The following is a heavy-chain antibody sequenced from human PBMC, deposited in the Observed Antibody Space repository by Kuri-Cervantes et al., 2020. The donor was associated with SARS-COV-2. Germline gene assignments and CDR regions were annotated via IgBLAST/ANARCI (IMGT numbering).Heavy chain of an antibody. CDR2: ISSSSSYI. J-gene: IGHJ6*02. CDR3: ASGTAMVTASYYYGMDV. CDR1: GFTFSSYS. Sequence: GESLKVSCAASGFTFSSYSMNWVHQAPGKGLEWVSSISSSSSYIYYADSVKGRFTISRDNAKNSLYLQMNSLRAEDTAVYYCASGTAMVTASYYYGMDVWGQGTTVTVSS. V-gene: IGHV3-21*01. D-gene: IGHD5-18*01.